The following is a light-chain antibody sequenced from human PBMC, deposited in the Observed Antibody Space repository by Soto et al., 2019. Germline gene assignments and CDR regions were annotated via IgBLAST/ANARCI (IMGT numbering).Light chain of an antibody. J-gene: IGKJ1*01. CDR3: QQYQLYPLT. CDR2: EAS. Sequence: DIQMTQSPSTLSGSVGDRVTITCRASQSISSYLNWYQQKPGKAPKLLIYEASSLESGVPSRFSGSRSGTEFTLTISSLQPDDFASYYCQQYQLYPLTFGQGTKVDIK. V-gene: IGKV1-5*03. CDR1: QSISSY.